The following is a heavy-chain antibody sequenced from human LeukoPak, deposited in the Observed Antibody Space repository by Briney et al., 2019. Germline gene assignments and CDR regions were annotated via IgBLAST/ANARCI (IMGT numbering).Heavy chain of an antibody. CDR2: ISGSGGST. J-gene: IGHJ4*02. CDR1: GFTFSTYA. D-gene: IGHD4-23*01. CDR3: AKVRSDYGGKGAFDY. V-gene: IGHV3-23*01. Sequence: PGGSLRLSCAASGFTFSTYAMSWVRQAPGKGLEWVSISGSGGSTYYADSVKGRFTISRDNSKNTLFLQMNSLRAEDTAVYYCAKVRSDYGGKGAFDYWGQGTLVTVSS.